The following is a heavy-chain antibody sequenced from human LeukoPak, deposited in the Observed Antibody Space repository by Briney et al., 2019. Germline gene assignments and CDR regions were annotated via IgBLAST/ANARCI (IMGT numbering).Heavy chain of an antibody. CDR1: GYTFTSYG. J-gene: IGHJ5*02. CDR2: ISAYDGNT. V-gene: IGHV1-18*01. CDR3: AREDYYDSSGYYYDVKKWFDP. Sequence: VASVKVSCKASGYTFTSYGISWVRQAPGQGLEWMGWISAYDGNTNYAQKLQGRVTMTTDTSTSTAYMKLRSRRSDDTAVYYCAREDYYDSSGYYYDVKKWFDPWGQGALVTGSS. D-gene: IGHD3-22*01.